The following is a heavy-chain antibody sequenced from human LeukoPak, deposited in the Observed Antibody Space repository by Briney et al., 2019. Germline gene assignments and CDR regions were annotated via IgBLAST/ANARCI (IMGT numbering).Heavy chain of an antibody. CDR1: GYTFTSYW. D-gene: IGHD6-13*01. V-gene: IGHV1-46*01. CDR3: ARAPRNSSTMLDY. CDR2: INPDGGST. J-gene: IGHJ4*02. Sequence: GASVKVSCTASGYTFTSYWIQWVRQAPGQGLEWMGLINPDGGSTAYAHRFQGRVTMTRDTSTGTVYMDFSSLRSEDTALYYCARAPRNSSTMLDYWGQGTLVTVSS.